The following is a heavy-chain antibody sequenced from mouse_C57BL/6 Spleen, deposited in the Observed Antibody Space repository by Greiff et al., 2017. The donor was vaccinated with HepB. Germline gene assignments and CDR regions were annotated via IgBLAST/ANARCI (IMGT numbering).Heavy chain of an antibody. CDR2: IHPSDSDT. CDR1: GYTFTSYW. CDR3: AMKDYGSSSWFAY. J-gene: IGHJ3*01. Sequence: QVQLQQPGAELVKPGASVKVSCKASGYTFTSYWMHWVKQRPGQGLEWIGRIHPSDSDTNYNQKFKGKATLTVDTSSSTAYMQLSSLTSEVSAVYYCAMKDYGSSSWFAYWGQGTLVTVSA. D-gene: IGHD1-1*01. V-gene: IGHV1-74*01.